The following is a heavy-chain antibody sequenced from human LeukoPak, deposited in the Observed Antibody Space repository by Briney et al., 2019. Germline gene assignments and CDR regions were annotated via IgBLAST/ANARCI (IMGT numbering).Heavy chain of an antibody. CDR2: ISDSGRGS. CDR3: ARASGTYYYYGMDV. J-gene: IGHJ6*02. V-gene: IGHV3-23*01. D-gene: IGHD1-26*01. Sequence: PGGSLRLSCAASDFTFSSYGMSWVRQSPGKGLEWVSGISDSGRGSYYADSVKGRFTISRDISKKTLYLQMSSLIAEDTALYYCARASGTYYYYGMDVWGQGTTVTVSS. CDR1: DFTFSSYG.